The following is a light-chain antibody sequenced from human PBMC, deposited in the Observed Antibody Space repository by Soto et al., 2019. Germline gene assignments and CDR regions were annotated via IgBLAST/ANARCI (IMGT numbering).Light chain of an antibody. CDR3: QQYYSWPHT. CDR1: QTINNN. J-gene: IGKJ2*01. CDR2: GIS. Sequence: EVVVTQSPSTLSVSLGQRATLSCRASQTINNNLAWYRQKPGQAPSLLIYGISTRATGLPARFSGAGSGTELPRTISSLQAEDSALYYCQQYYSWPHTFGQGTKLEIK. V-gene: IGKV3-15*01.